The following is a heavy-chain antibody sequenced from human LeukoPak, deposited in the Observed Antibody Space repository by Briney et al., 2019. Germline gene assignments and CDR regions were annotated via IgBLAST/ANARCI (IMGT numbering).Heavy chain of an antibody. V-gene: IGHV4-39*01. CDR2: IHYSGKA. CDR1: GGSISGSSHY. D-gene: IGHD3-22*01. J-gene: IGHJ4*02. Sequence: SETLSLTCTVSGGSISGSSHYWAWIRQPPGKGLEWIGSIHYSGKAYDNPSLKSRVTVSVDTSKNQFSLRLSSVTAADTALYYCARLLYDSRGHQYFDYWGQGALVTVSS. CDR3: ARLLYDSRGHQYFDY.